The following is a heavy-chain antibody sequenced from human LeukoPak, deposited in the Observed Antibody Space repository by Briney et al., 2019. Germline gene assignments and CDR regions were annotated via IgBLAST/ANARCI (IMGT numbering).Heavy chain of an antibody. CDR3: VRDRAWGRLPVTTWYYYMDV. J-gene: IGHJ6*03. Sequence: PGGSLRLSCAASGFTFSSYPMHWVRQAPGKGLEWVAVISYHGRDKFYADSVKGRFTISRDNSKNQLYLQMIDLRVEDTAVYYCVRDRAWGRLPVTTWYYYMDVWGKGPTVTVSS. D-gene: IGHD4-17*01. CDR1: GFTFSSYP. V-gene: IGHV3-30*01. CDR2: ISYHGRDK.